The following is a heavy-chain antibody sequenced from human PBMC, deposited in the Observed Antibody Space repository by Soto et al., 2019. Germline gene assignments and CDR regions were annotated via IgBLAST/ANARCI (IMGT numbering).Heavy chain of an antibody. CDR1: GYTFTGYY. V-gene: IGHV1-18*04. CDR2: LSVYNGNT. Sequence: ASVKVSCKASGYTFTGYYMHWVRQAPGQGLEWMGWLSVYNGNTNYAQNFRGRLTVTTDSFTSTAYMELHSLTSDDTAVYYCARGRPHDYWGQGTLVTAPQ. J-gene: IGHJ4*02. D-gene: IGHD3-3*01. CDR3: ARGRPHDY.